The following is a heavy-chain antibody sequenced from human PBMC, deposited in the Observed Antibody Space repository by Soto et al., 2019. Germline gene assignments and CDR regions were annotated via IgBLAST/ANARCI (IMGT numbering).Heavy chain of an antibody. Sequence: SETLSLTCAVYGGSFSGYYWSWIRQPPGKGLEWIGEINHSGSTNYNPSLKSRVTISVDTSKNQFSLKLISVTAADTAVYSCARGPYGAYNSFDPWGQGTLVTVSS. J-gene: IGHJ5*02. CDR3: ARGPYGAYNSFDP. V-gene: IGHV4-34*01. D-gene: IGHD3-10*01. CDR2: INHSGST. CDR1: GGSFSGYY.